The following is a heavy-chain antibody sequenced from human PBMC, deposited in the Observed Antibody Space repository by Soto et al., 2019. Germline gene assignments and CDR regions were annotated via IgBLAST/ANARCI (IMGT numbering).Heavy chain of an antibody. CDR1: GAAFSNYT. CDR3: ASGKSQMSQDRMGFYYYMDV. D-gene: IGHD2-15*01. J-gene: IGHJ6*03. CDR2: VIPLLDAS. V-gene: IGHV1-69*08. Sequence: QVQLVQSGADVKKPGSSVKISCTASGAAFSNYTFTWVRRAPGEGLEWVGRVIPLLDASNYAEKFQDRVTISADRSTGTAYMELSGLRSEDSAIYYCASGKSQMSQDRMGFYYYMDVWGKGTSVTVSS.